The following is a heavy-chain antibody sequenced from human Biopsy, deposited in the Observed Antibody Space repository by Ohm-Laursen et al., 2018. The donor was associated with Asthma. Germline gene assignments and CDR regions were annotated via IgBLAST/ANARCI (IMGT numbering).Heavy chain of an antibody. V-gene: IGHV3-9*01. J-gene: IGHJ4*02. D-gene: IGHD6-13*01. Sequence: SLRLSCTASGFTFDDYAMHWVRQAPGKGLEWVSGVSWNSGSIDYADSVKGRFAISRDNAKNSLYLQMNSLRGADTALYYCVKDIRLQLWGFDSWGQGTLVTVSS. CDR1: GFTFDDYA. CDR2: VSWNSGSI. CDR3: VKDIRLQLWGFDS.